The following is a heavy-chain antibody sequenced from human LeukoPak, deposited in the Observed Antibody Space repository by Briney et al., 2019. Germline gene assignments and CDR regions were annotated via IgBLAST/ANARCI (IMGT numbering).Heavy chain of an antibody. CDR1: GYTFTDYY. J-gene: IGHJ4*02. V-gene: IGHV1-2*02. Sequence: ASVKVSCKTSGYTFTDYYMHWVRQAPGQGLEWMGWINPKSGGTNYTQNFQGRVTMTRDTSISTAYMELSRLRSDDTAVYYCASLYYYDKGGVDYWGQGTLVTVSS. D-gene: IGHD3-22*01. CDR3: ASLYYYDKGGVDY. CDR2: INPKSGGT.